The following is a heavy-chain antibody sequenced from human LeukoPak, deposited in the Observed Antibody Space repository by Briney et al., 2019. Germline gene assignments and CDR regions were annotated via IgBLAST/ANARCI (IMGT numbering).Heavy chain of an antibody. V-gene: IGHV4-4*02. CDR1: GDSMSGTNW. Sequence: SGTLSLTCAVSGDSMSGTNWWSWVRQSPGKGLEWIGEIYHDGSTNYNPSLQSRVSISVDRSKRQFSLKLNSVTAADTAVYYCARSSYYYAADAFDIWGQGTMVTVSS. CDR2: IYHDGST. CDR3: ARSSYYYAADAFDI. D-gene: IGHD3-10*01. J-gene: IGHJ3*02.